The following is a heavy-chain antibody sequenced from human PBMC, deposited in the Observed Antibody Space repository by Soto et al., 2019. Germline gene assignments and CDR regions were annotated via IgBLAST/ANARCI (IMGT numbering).Heavy chain of an antibody. Sequence: GESLKISCKGSGYSFTSYWIGWVRQMPGKGLEWMGIIYPGDFDTRYSPSFQGQVTISADKSISTAYLQWSSLKASDTAMYYCARSGGAEQYYYYYGMDVWGQGTTVTVSS. CDR1: GYSFTSYW. CDR2: IYPGDFDT. J-gene: IGHJ6*02. D-gene: IGHD3-10*01. V-gene: IGHV5-51*01. CDR3: ARSGGAEQYYYYYGMDV.